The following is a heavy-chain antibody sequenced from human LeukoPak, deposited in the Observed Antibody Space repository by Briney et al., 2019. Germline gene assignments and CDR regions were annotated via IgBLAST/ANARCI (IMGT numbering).Heavy chain of an antibody. CDR1: GGSISSGGYS. V-gene: IGHV4-30-2*01. J-gene: IGHJ4*02. CDR3: ARGDYYGSGSYYH. Sequence: SETLSLTCAVSGGSISSGGYSWSWIRQPPGKGLEWIGYIYHSGSTYYNPSLKSRVTISVDRSKNQFSLKLSSVTAADTAVYYCARGDYYGSGSYYHWGQGTLVTVSS. CDR2: IYHSGST. D-gene: IGHD3-10*01.